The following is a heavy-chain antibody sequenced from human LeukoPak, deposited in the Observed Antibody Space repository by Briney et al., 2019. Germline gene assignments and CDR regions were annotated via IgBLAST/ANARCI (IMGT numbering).Heavy chain of an antibody. CDR2: ISGSGGST. Sequence: PGGSLRLSCAASGFTFSSYAMSWVRQAPGQGLEWVSAISGSGGSTYYADSVKGRFTISRDSSKNTLYLQMNSLRAEDTAVYYCAKGSGIAVAGNFDYWGQGTLVTVSS. D-gene: IGHD6-19*01. CDR1: GFTFSSYA. V-gene: IGHV3-23*01. J-gene: IGHJ4*02. CDR3: AKGSGIAVAGNFDY.